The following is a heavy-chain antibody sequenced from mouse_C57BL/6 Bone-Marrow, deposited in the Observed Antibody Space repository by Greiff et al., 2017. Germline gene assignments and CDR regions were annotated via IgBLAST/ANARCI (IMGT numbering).Heavy chain of an antibody. J-gene: IGHJ2*01. V-gene: IGHV14-4*01. CDR3: ATRGYGSVCFDY. Sequence: VQLQQSGAELVRPGASVKLSCTASGFNIKDDYMHWVKQRPEQGLEWIGWIDPENGDTEYASKFQGKATITADKSSNTAYLQLSSLTSEDTAVYYCATRGYGSVCFDYWGQGTTLTVSS. D-gene: IGHD1-1*01. CDR2: IDPENGDT. CDR1: GFNIKDDY.